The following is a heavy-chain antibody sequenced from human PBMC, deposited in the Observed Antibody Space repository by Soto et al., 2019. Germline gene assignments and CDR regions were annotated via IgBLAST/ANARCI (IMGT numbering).Heavy chain of an antibody. CDR3: AKDKVSLEYYYDSSGSLDY. J-gene: IGHJ4*02. Sequence: GGSLRLSCAGSGFSFSDYYMSWIRQAPGRGLEWVSYISSSGDIIYYADSVKGRFTISRDNAKNSLYLQMNSLRAEDTAVYYCAKDKVSLEYYYDSSGSLDYWGQGTLVTVSS. CDR2: ISSSGDII. V-gene: IGHV3-11*01. D-gene: IGHD3-22*01. CDR1: GFSFSDYY.